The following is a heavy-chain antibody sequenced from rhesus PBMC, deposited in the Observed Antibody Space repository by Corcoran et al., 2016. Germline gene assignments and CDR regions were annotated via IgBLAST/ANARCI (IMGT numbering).Heavy chain of an antibody. CDR3: ASSKYSWPSAFDY. Sequence: QLQLQESGPGLVKPSETLSGTCAVSGGSISSSYWSWIRQAPGKGLEGIGYIYGRGSSTDYNPSRKSRVTLSVDTSTTQLALKLSSVAAADTAVYYCASSKYSWPSAFDYWGQGVLVTVSA. CDR1: GGSISSSY. D-gene: IGHD1-1-1*01. V-gene: IGHV4-169*02. J-gene: IGHJ4*01. CDR2: IYGRGSST.